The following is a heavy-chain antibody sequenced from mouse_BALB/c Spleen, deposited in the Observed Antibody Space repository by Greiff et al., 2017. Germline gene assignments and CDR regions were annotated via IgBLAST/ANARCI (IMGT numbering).Heavy chain of an antibody. J-gene: IGHJ4*01. Sequence: VQLQQSAAELARPGASVKMSCKASGYTFTSYTMHWVKQRPGQGLEWIGYINPSSGYTEYNQKFKDKTTLTADKSSSTAYMQLSSLTSEDSAVYYCARFTTAYYAMDYWGQGTSVTVSS. CDR2: INPSSGYT. CDR1: GYTFTSYT. CDR3: ARFTTAYYAMDY. V-gene: IGHV1-4*02. D-gene: IGHD1-2*01.